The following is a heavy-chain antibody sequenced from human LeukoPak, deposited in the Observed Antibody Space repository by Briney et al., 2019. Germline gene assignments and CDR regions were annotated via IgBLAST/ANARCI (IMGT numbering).Heavy chain of an antibody. V-gene: IGHV5-51*01. CDR2: IYPGDSDT. D-gene: IGHD1-26*01. CDR1: GYSFTTYW. Sequence: GESLKISCKGSGYSFTTYWIGWVRQMPGKGLEWMGIIYPGDSDTTYSPSFQGQVTISADKSISTAYLQWSSLKASGTAMYYCARGGIPGGNYYREHFDCWGQGTLVTVSS. CDR3: ARGGIPGGNYYREHFDC. J-gene: IGHJ4*02.